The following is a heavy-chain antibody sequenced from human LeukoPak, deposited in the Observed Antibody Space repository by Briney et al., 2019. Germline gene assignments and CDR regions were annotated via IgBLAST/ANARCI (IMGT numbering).Heavy chain of an antibody. D-gene: IGHD3-3*01. J-gene: IGHJ5*02. CDR3: ARGRFLGGTPGWLDP. CDR1: GYSISSGYY. CDR2: IYHSGST. Sequence: PSETLSLTCTVSGYSISSGYYWGWIRQPPGKGLEWIGSIYHSGSTYYNPSLKSRVTISVDTSKNQFSLKLSSVTAADTAVYYCARGRFLGGTPGWLDPWGQGTLVTVSS. V-gene: IGHV4-38-2*02.